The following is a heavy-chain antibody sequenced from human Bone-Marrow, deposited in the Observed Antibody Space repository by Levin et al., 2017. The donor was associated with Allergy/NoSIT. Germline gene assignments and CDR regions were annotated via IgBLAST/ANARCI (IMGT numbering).Heavy chain of an antibody. Sequence: PGGSLRLSCAASEFTFSSYGMHWVRQAPGKGLHWVAFISYDGGYKHLADSVKGRFTISRDNTENTLYLQMDSLSAEDTAVYYCAKDRGLELRHFDCGGQGTLVTVSS. J-gene: IGHJ4*02. V-gene: IGHV3-30*18. CDR1: EFTFSSYG. CDR2: ISYDGGYK. D-gene: IGHD1-7*01. CDR3: AKDRGLELRHFDC.